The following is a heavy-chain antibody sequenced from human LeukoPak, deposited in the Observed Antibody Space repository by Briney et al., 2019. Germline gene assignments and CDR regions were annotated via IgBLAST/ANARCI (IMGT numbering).Heavy chain of an antibody. V-gene: IGHV4-39*01. J-gene: IGHJ4*02. D-gene: IGHD5-12*01. Sequence: PSETLSLTCTVSGVSISSSSYYWGWIRQPPGKGLEWIGSIYYSGSTYYNPSLKSRVTISVDTSKNQFSLKLSSVTAADTAVYYCAVVSGYEDGHYFDYWGQGTLVTVS. CDR3: AVVSGYEDGHYFDY. CDR1: GVSISSSSYY. CDR2: IYYSGST.